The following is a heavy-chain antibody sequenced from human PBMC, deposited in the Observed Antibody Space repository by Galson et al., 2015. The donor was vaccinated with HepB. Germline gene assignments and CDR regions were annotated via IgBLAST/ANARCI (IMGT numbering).Heavy chain of an antibody. CDR1: GYTFTSYY. CDR3: AGSYYDSSGYYGGFDY. CDR2: INPSGGST. Sequence: SVKVSCKASGYTFTSYYMHWVRQAPGQGLEWMGIINPSGGSTSYAQKFQGRVTMTRDTSTSTVYMELSSLRSEDTAVYYCAGSYYDSSGYYGGFDYWGQGTLVTVSS. V-gene: IGHV1-46*01. J-gene: IGHJ4*02. D-gene: IGHD3-22*01.